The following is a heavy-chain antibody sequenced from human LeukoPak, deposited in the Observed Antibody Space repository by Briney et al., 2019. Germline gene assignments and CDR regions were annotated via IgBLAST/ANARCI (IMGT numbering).Heavy chain of an antibody. Sequence: PGGSPRLSCAASGFTFSSYAMHWDRQAPGKGLEWVAVISYDGSNKYYADSVKGRFTISRDSFKNTLYLQMNSLRAEDPAVYYCARDLVGGLWFGDLGCFDYWGQGTLVTVSS. CDR1: GFTFSSYA. CDR2: ISYDGSNK. J-gene: IGHJ4*02. D-gene: IGHD3-10*01. V-gene: IGHV3-30-3*01. CDR3: ARDLVGGLWFGDLGCFDY.